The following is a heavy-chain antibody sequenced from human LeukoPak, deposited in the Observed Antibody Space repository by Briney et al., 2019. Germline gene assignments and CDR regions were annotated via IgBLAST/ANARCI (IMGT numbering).Heavy chain of an antibody. CDR1: GGSISSSSYY. CDR2: IYYSGST. D-gene: IGHD3-3*02. V-gene: IGHV4-39*01. J-gene: IGHJ4*02. Sequence: SETLSLTCTVSGGSISSSSYYWGWIRQPPGKGLEWIGSIYYSGSTYYNPSLKSRATISVDTSKNQFSLKLSSVTAADTAVYYCARHGPRVGSPIFGFDYWGQGTLVTVSS. CDR3: ARHGPRVGSPIFGFDY.